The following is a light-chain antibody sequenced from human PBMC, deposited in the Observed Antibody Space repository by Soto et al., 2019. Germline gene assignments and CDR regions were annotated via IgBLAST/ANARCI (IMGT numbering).Light chain of an antibody. J-gene: IGLJ2*01. CDR3: SSYTSSGTVV. CDR2: DVT. CDR1: SSDVGGYNY. V-gene: IGLV2-14*01. Sequence: QSALTQPASVSGSPGQSITISCTGTSSDVGGYNYVSWYQQHPGKAPKLMIYDVTTRPSGVSHRFSGSKSGNTASLTISGLRAEDEGDYYCSSYTSSGTVVFGGGTKLTVL.